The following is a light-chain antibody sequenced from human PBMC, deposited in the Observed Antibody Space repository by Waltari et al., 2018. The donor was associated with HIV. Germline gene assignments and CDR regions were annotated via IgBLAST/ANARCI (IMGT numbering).Light chain of an antibody. CDR3: STWDFSLNSVV. J-gene: IGLJ2*01. CDR2: GNS. V-gene: IGLV1-44*01. Sequence: QSALTQEASVSGTVGQKVTLSCTGNSNNIGNYAVGWYQQISHGAPNPLVFGNSLPSGIPDRFSGSKSGTIASLTISGLQPEDEAVYYCSTWDFSLNSVVFGGGTKLTV. CDR1: SNNIGNYA.